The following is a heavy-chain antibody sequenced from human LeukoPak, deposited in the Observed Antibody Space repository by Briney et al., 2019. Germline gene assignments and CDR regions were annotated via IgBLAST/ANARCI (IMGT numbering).Heavy chain of an antibody. D-gene: IGHD3-9*01. Sequence: SETLSLTCAVSGYSISSGYYWGWIRQPPGKGLEWIGSIYHSGSTYYNPSLKSRVTISVDTSKNQFSLKLSSVTAADTAVYYCARGVLRYFDWLDYWGQGTLVTVSP. CDR3: ARGVLRYFDWLDY. J-gene: IGHJ4*02. CDR1: GYSISSGYY. CDR2: IYHSGST. V-gene: IGHV4-38-2*01.